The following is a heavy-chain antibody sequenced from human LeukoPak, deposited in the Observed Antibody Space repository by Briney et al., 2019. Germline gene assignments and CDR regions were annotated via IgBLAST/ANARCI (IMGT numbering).Heavy chain of an antibody. CDR2: IYTSGST. J-gene: IGHJ4*02. V-gene: IGHV4-4*07. CDR1: GGSISSYY. Sequence: PSETLSLTCTVSGGSISSYYWSWIRQPAGKGLEWIGRIYTSGSTNYNPSLKSRVTISVDTSKNQFSLKLSAVTAADTAVYYCARGQSGSPRSTPEYYFDSWGQGTLVTVSS. D-gene: IGHD1-26*01. CDR3: ARGQSGSPRSTPEYYFDS.